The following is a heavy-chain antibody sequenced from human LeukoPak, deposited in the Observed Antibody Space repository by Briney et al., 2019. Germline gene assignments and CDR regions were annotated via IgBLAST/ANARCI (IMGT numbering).Heavy chain of an antibody. CDR2: IIPIFGTA. CDR1: GGTFSSYA. V-gene: IGHV1-69*01. D-gene: IGHD2-8*01. CDR3: ARADLKMDYYGMDV. Sequence: ASVKVSSKASGGTFSSYAISWVRQAPGQGLEWMGGIIPIFGTANYAQKFQGRVTITADESTSTAYMELSSLRSEDTAVYYCARADLKMDYYGMDVWGQGTTVTVSS. J-gene: IGHJ6*02.